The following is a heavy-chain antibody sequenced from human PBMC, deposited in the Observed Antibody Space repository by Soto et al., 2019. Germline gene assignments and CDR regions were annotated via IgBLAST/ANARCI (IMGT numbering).Heavy chain of an antibody. J-gene: IGHJ4*02. V-gene: IGHV4-59*08. Sequence: QVQLQESGPGLVKPSETLSLTCTVSGGSISSYYWSWIRQPPGKGLEWIGYIYYSGSTNYNPSLKSRFTMSVDTSKNQFSLKLSSVTAADTAVYYCARRYGPGFDYWGQGTLVTVSS. CDR3: ARRYGPGFDY. CDR1: GGSISSYY. D-gene: IGHD4-17*01. CDR2: IYYSGST.